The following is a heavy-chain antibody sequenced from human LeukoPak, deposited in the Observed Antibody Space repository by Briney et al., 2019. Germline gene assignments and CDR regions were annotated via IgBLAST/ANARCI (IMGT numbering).Heavy chain of an antibody. CDR3: ARGSKGSSPYWYFDL. Sequence: SQTLSLTCALSGDSVSSNSATWNWIRQSPSRGLEWLGRTYYRSKWYNDYSAPVKSRITINPDTSKNQLSLHLNSVTAEDTAVYYCARGSKGSSPYWYFDLWGRGTLVTVSS. CDR2: TYYRSKWYN. J-gene: IGHJ2*01. CDR1: GDSVSSNSAT. V-gene: IGHV6-1*01. D-gene: IGHD6-13*01.